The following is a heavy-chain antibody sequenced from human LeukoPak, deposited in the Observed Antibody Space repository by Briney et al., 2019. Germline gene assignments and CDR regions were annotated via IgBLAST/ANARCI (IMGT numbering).Heavy chain of an antibody. V-gene: IGHV4-59*01. CDR2: IYSSGST. CDR1: GGSIRGYY. D-gene: IGHD3-10*01. CDR3: ARDDYTYYYGSGSRAALDY. J-gene: IGHJ4*02. Sequence: SETLSLTCNVSGGSIRGYYWSWVRQPPGKGLEWIGYIYSSGSTNYNPSLKSRVTMSVDTSKNQFSLKVSSVTAADTAVYYCARDDYTYYYGSGSRAALDYWGQGTLVTVSS.